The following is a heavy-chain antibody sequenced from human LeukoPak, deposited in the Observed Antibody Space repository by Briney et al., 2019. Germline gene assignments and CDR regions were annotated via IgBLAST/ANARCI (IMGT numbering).Heavy chain of an antibody. CDR3: ARPVWEQQLVPYFDY. V-gene: IGHV4-4*02. CDR1: GGSISSSNW. CDR2: IFHSGST. D-gene: IGHD6-13*01. J-gene: IGHJ4*02. Sequence: PSETLSLTCAVSGGSISSSNWWSWVRQPPGKGPEWVGEIFHSGSTNYNPSLKTRVTISVDRSNNQFSLKLSSVTAADTAVYYCARPVWEQQLVPYFDYWGQGTLVTVSS.